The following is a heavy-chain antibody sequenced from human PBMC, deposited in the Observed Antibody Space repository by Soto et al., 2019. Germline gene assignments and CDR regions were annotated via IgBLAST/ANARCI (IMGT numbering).Heavy chain of an antibody. D-gene: IGHD5-12*01. CDR2: ISYDGSNK. V-gene: IGHV3-30*18. Sequence: GGSLRLSCAASGFTFSSYGMHWVRQAPGKGLEWVAVISYDGSNKYYADSVKGRFTISRDNSKNTLYLQMNSLRAEDTAVYYCAKGNYRRDGYNFFLMDVWGQGTTVTVSS. CDR1: GFTFSSYG. CDR3: AKGNYRRDGYNFFLMDV. J-gene: IGHJ6*02.